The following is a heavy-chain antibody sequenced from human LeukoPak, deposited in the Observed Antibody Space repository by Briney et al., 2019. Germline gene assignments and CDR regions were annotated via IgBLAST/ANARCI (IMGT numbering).Heavy chain of an antibody. CDR2: IYTSGST. CDR1: GGSISSYY. Sequence: SETLSLTCTVSGGSISSYYWSWIRQPAGKGLEWIGRIYTSGSTNYNPSLKSRVTISVDTSKNQFSLKLSSVTAADTAVYYCASYRYYYDSSGYRRGYYFDYWGQGTLVTVSS. J-gene: IGHJ4*02. V-gene: IGHV4-4*07. CDR3: ASYRYYYDSSGYRRGYYFDY. D-gene: IGHD3-22*01.